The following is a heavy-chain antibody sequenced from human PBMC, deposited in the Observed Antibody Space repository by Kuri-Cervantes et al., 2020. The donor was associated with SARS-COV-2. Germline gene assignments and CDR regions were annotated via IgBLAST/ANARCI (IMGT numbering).Heavy chain of an antibody. CDR2: IDWDDDK. V-gene: IGHV2-70*11. CDR3: ARTLGQCSEGSCYSHYFDY. Sequence: SGPTLVKPTQTLTLTCSFSGFSIRNSGVCVSWIRQPPGKALEWLARIDWDDDKYYNTSLKTRLTITKDTSKSQVVLTMTNMDPVDTATYHCARTLGQCSEGSCYSHYFDYWGQGTLVTVSS. CDR1: GFSIRNSGVC. J-gene: IGHJ4*02. D-gene: IGHD2-15*01.